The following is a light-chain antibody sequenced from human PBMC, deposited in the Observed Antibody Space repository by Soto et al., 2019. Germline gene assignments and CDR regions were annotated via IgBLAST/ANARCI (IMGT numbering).Light chain of an antibody. V-gene: IGKV3-20*01. J-gene: IGKJ1*01. Sequence: EIVLTQSPGTLSLSPWERATLSCRASQSVNNNYLAWYQRQPGQAPRLLIYGASSRATGIPDRFSGSGSGTDFTLTISRLEPEDFAVYYCQQYAGSPRTFGQGTKVDI. CDR3: QQYAGSPRT. CDR2: GAS. CDR1: QSVNNNY.